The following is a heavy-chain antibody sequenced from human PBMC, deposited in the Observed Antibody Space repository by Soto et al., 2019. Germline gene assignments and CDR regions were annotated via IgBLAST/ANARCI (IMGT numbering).Heavy chain of an antibody. CDR1: GGSFSGYY. J-gene: IGHJ6*02. V-gene: IGHV4-34*01. D-gene: IGHD2-15*01. CDR2: INHSGST. CDR3: AREVVEDPYYYYGMDV. Sequence: SETLSLTCAVYGGSFSGYYWTWIRQPPGTGLEWIGEINHSGSTNYNPSLKSRITISVDTSKNQFSLKLTSVTAADMAVYYCAREVVEDPYYYYGMDVWGQGTTVTVSS.